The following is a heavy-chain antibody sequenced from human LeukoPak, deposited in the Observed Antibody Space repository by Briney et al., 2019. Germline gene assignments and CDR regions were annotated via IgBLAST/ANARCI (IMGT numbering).Heavy chain of an antibody. J-gene: IGHJ3*01. V-gene: IGHV1-18*01. Sequence: ASVKVSCKASGYTFTSYDINWVRQAPGQGLECMGWISGYTGDTKYAQILQGRFTVTTDTSTNTAYMELRSLTHDDTAVYYCARAGYCGDGGCRGGSAFDVWGQGTMVTVSS. CDR2: ISGYTGDT. CDR3: ARAGYCGDGGCRGGSAFDV. CDR1: GYTFTSYD. D-gene: IGHD2-15*01.